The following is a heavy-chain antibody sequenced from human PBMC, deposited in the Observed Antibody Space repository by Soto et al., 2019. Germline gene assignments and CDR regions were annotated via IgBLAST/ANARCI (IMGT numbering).Heavy chain of an antibody. CDR3: ASTMDV. CDR1: GFTFSSSA. V-gene: IGHV3-30-3*01. J-gene: IGHJ6*02. Sequence: QVQLVESGGGVVQPGRSLRLSCAASGFTFSSSATPWVRQAPGKGLEWVAVISYDGTNKYYADSVKGRITISRYNSKNTLYLQMNSLRDEDTAVYYCASTMDVWGQGTTVTVSS. CDR2: ISYDGTNK.